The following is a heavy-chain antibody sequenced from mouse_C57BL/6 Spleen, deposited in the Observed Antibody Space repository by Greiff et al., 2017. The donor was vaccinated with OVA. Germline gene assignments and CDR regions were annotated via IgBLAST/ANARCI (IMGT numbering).Heavy chain of an antibody. J-gene: IGHJ3*01. Sequence: EVKLVESGGGLVKPGGSLKLSCAASGFTFSDYGMHWVRQAPEKGLEWVAYISSGSSTIYYADTVKGRFTISRDNAKNTLFLQITSLRSEDTAMYYCASDIYYGNTWFAYWGQGTLVTVSA. CDR2: ISSGSSTI. D-gene: IGHD2-1*01. CDR3: ASDIYYGNTWFAY. CDR1: GFTFSDYG. V-gene: IGHV5-17*01.